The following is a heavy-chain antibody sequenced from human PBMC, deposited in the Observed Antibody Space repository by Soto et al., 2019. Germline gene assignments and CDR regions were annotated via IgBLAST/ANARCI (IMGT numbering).Heavy chain of an antibody. V-gene: IGHV4-4*02. CDR3: AGHSLACYGAFNP. Sequence: QVQLQESGPGLVKPSGTLSLTCAVSGGSVSSDRWWTWVRQAPGKGLEWIGEIHSYRSTNYNPSLNSRVTIFVDKFKNQFSVSLTSVTAADTAVYFCAGHSLACYGAFNPWGQGTLVTVSP. CDR2: IHSYRST. J-gene: IGHJ5*02. CDR1: GGSVSSDRW. D-gene: IGHD4-17*01.